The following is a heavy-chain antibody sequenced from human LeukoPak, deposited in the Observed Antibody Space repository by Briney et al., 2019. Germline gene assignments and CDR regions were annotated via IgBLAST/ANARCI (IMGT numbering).Heavy chain of an antibody. CDR3: ARAFDVSSDIVVVPTPFDI. Sequence: ALVKVSCKASGYTFTGYCMHWVRQAPGQGLEWMGWINPNSGGTNYAQKFQGRVTMTRDTSISTAYMELSRLRSDDTAVYYCARAFDVSSDIVVVPTPFDIWGQGTMVTVSS. CDR2: INPNSGGT. V-gene: IGHV1-2*02. CDR1: GYTFTGYC. D-gene: IGHD2-2*01. J-gene: IGHJ3*02.